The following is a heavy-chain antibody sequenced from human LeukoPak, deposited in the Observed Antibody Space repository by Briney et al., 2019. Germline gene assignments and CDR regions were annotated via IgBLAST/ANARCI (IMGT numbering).Heavy chain of an antibody. CDR1: GGSFSGYY. CDR3: AREGSSGFDP. J-gene: IGHJ5*02. V-gene: IGHV4-34*01. CDR2: INHSGST. D-gene: IGHD6-19*01. Sequence: SETLSLTCAVYGGSFSGYYWSWIRQPPGKGLEWIGEINHSGSTNYNPSLKSRVTISVDAPKNQFSLKLSSVTAADTAVYYCAREGSSGFDPWGQGTLVTVSS.